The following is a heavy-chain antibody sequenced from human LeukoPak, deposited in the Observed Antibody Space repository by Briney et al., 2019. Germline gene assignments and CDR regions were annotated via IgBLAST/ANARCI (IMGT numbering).Heavy chain of an antibody. CDR2: ISLRGRT. J-gene: IGHJ5*02. V-gene: IGHV4-4*02. D-gene: IGHD1-26*01. CDR1: GGSLTTTNF. CDR3: SRESGPYCPFGH. Sequence: SQTLSLTRTVSGGSLTTTNFWSWVRHPPGGGLEWIGEISLRGRTQYNPSLKSRVNISIDESKIHFYLSLASVTAADTAVYYCSRESGPYCPFGHWGQGTLVAVTS.